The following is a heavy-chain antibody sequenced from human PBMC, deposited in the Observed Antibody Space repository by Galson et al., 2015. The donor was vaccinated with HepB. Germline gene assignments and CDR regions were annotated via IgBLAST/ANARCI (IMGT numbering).Heavy chain of an antibody. CDR3: ARAQWFGELLPTAFDY. V-gene: IGHV4-31*03. CDR2: IYYSGST. D-gene: IGHD3-10*01. J-gene: IGHJ4*02. Sequence: TLSLTCSVSGGSIDRSTSYWGWIRQPPGKGLEWIGYIYYSGSTYYNPSLKSRVTISVDTSKNQFSLKLSSVTAADTAVYYCARAQWFGELLPTAFDYWGQGSLVTVSS. CDR1: GGSIDRSTSY.